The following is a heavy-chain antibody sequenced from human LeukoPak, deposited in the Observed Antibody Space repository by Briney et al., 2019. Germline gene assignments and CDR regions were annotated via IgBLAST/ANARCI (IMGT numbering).Heavy chain of an antibody. Sequence: GGSLRLSCAASGFTFSSYAMSWVRQAPGKGLEWVAFIRYDGSNKYYADSVKGRFTISRDNSKNTLYLQMNSLRAEDTAVYYCAKDPAGYCSSTSCFGYYYYMDVWGKGTTVTVSS. J-gene: IGHJ6*03. CDR1: GFTFSSYA. CDR2: IRYDGSNK. D-gene: IGHD2-2*01. V-gene: IGHV3-30*02. CDR3: AKDPAGYCSSTSCFGYYYYMDV.